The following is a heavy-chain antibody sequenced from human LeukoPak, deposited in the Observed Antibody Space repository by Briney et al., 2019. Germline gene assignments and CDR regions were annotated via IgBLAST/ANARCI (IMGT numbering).Heavy chain of an antibody. D-gene: IGHD3-22*01. CDR1: GFTFSGSA. Sequence: GSLRLSCAASGFTFSGSAMHWVRQASGKGLEWIGSIYYSGSTYYNPSLKSRVTISVDTSKNQFSLKLSSVTAADTAVYYCAREDYYDSSGSDAFDIWGQGTMVTVSS. CDR3: AREDYYDSSGSDAFDI. J-gene: IGHJ3*02. V-gene: IGHV4-38-2*02. CDR2: IYYSGST.